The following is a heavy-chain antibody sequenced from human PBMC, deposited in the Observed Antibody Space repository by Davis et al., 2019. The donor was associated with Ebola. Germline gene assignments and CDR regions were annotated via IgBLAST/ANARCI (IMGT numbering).Heavy chain of an antibody. D-gene: IGHD4-17*01. CDR1: GGSISSYY. Sequence: MPSETLSLTCTVSGGSISSYYWSWIRQPPGKGLEWIGSIYYSGSTYYNPSLKSRVTISVDTSKNQFSLKLSSVTAADTAVYYCARSIYGDRLDYWGQGTLVTVSS. J-gene: IGHJ4*02. CDR3: ARSIYGDRLDY. V-gene: IGHV4-59*08. CDR2: IYYSGST.